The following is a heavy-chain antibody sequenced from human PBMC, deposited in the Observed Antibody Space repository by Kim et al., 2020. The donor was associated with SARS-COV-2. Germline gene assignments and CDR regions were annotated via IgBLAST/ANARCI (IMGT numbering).Heavy chain of an antibody. D-gene: IGHD6-13*01. CDR3: ASLIAAAGTFS. CDR2: T. V-gene: IGHV4-39*07. J-gene: IGHJ5*02. Sequence: TSYNPSLKSRETISVDTYKNQFSLKLSSVTAADTAVYYCASLIAAAGTFSWGQGTLVTVSS.